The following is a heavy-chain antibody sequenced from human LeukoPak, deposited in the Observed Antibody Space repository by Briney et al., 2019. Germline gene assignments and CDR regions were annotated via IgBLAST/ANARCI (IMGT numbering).Heavy chain of an antibody. Sequence: AGGSLRLSCAASGNYWMHWVRQAPGKGLVWVSHINSDGSWTSYADSVKGRFTISKDNSKNTLYLQMNSLRAEDTALYYCVKASSSSPQYNWFDAWGQGTLVTVSS. CDR3: VKASSSSPQYNWFDA. V-gene: IGHV3-74*01. CDR2: INSDGSWT. CDR1: GNYW. J-gene: IGHJ5*02. D-gene: IGHD6-6*01.